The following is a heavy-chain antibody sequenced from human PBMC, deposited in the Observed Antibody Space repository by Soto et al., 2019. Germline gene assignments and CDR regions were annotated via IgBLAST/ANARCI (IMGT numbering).Heavy chain of an antibody. CDR1: GXNFGTYS. D-gene: IGHD1-1*01. V-gene: IGHV3-30-3*01. CDR3: ARVTPGNNLYYFSGLDV. Sequence: GSLRLSCVASGXNFGTYSIHWVRQAPGKGLQLVALISYDGINTYYADSVKCLFTISIYNSKNTLHLQMNSLRTEDTGVYFFARVTPGNNLYYFSGLDVWGQGTSVTVS. J-gene: IGHJ6*02. CDR2: ISYDGINT.